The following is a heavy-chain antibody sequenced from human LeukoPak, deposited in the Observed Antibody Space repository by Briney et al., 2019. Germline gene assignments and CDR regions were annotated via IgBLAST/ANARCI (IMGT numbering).Heavy chain of an antibody. CDR1: GYTFTSYY. D-gene: IGHD3-22*01. CDR2: INPSGGST. J-gene: IGHJ5*02. V-gene: IGHV1-46*01. Sequence: ASVKVSCKASGYTFTSYYMHWVRQAPGQGLEWMGIINPSGGSTSYAQKFQGRVTMTRDTSISTAYMELSRLRSDDTAVYYCAAKVGDYYDSSGYSNWFDPWGQGTLVTVSS. CDR3: AAKVGDYYDSSGYSNWFDP.